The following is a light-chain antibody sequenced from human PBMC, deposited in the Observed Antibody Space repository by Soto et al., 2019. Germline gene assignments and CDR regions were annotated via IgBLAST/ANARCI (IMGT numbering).Light chain of an antibody. Sequence: DIQMTPSPSSMSASVADRVSITCRASQGISSWLAWYQQKPGKAPKLLIYAASSLQSGVPSKFSGSGSGPNFTLTISSLQPEDCATYYCQQANSFPRTSGQGTQVEIK. J-gene: IGKJ1*01. CDR1: QGISSW. CDR3: QQANSFPRT. CDR2: AAS. V-gene: IGKV1-12*01.